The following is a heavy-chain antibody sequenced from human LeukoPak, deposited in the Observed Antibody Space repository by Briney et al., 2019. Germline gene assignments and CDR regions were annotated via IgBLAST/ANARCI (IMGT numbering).Heavy chain of an antibody. Sequence: PSETLSLTCTVSGGSISSYYWSWIRQPPGKGLEWIGYIYYSGSTNYNPSLESRVTISVDTSKNQFSLKLSSVTAADTAVYYCARETVVVVAATNAFDIWGQGTMVTVSS. CDR3: ARETVVVVAATNAFDI. V-gene: IGHV4-59*01. J-gene: IGHJ3*02. CDR2: IYYSGST. CDR1: GGSISSYY. D-gene: IGHD2-15*01.